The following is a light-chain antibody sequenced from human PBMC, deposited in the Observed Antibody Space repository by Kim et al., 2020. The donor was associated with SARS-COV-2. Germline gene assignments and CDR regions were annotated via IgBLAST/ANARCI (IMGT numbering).Light chain of an antibody. CDR2: GAS. CDR1: QSVTFN. Sequence: EIVMTQSPATLSVSPGERATLSCRASQSVTFNLAWYQQKPGQAPRLLIYGASTRATGIPARFRGSGSGTEFTLTISSLQAEDFAVYYGQQYNNWPLYTFGQGTKLEI. J-gene: IGKJ2*01. V-gene: IGKV3D-15*01. CDR3: QQYNNWPLYT.